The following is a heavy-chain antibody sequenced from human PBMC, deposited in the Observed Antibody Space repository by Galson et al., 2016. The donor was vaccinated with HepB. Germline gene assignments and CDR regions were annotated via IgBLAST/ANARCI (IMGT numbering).Heavy chain of an antibody. V-gene: IGHV6-1*01. CDR2: THYTSKWYN. Sequence: CAISGDSVSNKSATWNWIRQSPSRGLEWLGRTHYTSKWYNDYAESVKSRIIINPDTPKNQFSLQLNSVTPEDTAVYFCARDRRGTCTGGRCYYYGMDVWGHGTMVTVSS. CDR3: ARDRRGTCTGGRCYYYGMDV. J-gene: IGHJ6*02. D-gene: IGHD2-8*02. CDR1: GDSVSNKSAT.